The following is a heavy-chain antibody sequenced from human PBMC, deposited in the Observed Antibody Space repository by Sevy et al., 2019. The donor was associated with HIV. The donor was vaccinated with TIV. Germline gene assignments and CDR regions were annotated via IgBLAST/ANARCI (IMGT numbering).Heavy chain of an antibody. CDR2: ISYDGSNK. J-gene: IGHJ4*02. CDR1: GFTFRNYA. V-gene: IGHV3-30-3*01. Sequence: GGSLRLSCGASGFTFRNYAMHWVRQAPGKGLERAAVISYDGSNKYYADSVKGRFTISRDNSKNTLYLQMNSLRAEDTAVYYCARGGCSGASCQLDYWCQGTLVTVSS. D-gene: IGHD2-15*01. CDR3: ARGGCSGASCQLDY.